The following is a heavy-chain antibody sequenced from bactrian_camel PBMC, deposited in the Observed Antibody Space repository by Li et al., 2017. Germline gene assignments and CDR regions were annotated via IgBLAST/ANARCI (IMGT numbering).Heavy chain of an antibody. D-gene: IGHD3*01. CDR3: AAEDQAPWDMGWICNYNS. CDR1: GYAYYRNC. V-gene: IGHV3S1*01. Sequence: HVQLVESGGGSVQAGGSLRLSCGVSGYAYYRNCMAWFRRAPGKEREAVAVIYDAAVMTWYTDSVKGRFAVSRDNAKNTLYLRMDNLKPEDTALYTCAAEDQAPWDMGWICNYNSWGQGTQVTVS. J-gene: IGHJ4*01. CDR2: IYDAAVMT.